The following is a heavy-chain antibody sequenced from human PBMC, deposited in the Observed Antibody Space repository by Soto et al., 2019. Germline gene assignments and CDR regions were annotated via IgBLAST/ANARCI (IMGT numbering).Heavy chain of an antibody. D-gene: IGHD2-2*01. V-gene: IGHV6-1*01. CDR3: ARDRYCSSTSCESNYYFDY. CDR2: TYYRSKWYN. Sequence: QSQTLSLTCAISGDSVSSNSAAWNWIRQSPSRGLEWLGRTYYRSKWYNDYAVSVKSRITINPDTSKNQFSLQLNSVTPEDTAVYYCARDRYCSSTSCESNYYFDYWGQGTLVTVSS. CDR1: GDSVSSNSAA. J-gene: IGHJ4*02.